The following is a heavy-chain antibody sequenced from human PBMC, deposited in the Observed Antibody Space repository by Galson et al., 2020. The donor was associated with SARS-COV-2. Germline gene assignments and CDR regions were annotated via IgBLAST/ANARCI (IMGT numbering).Heavy chain of an antibody. J-gene: IGHJ6*02. D-gene: IGHD3-3*01. V-gene: IGHV3-15*01. CDR2: IKSKTDGGTT. CDR1: GFTFSNAW. CDR3: TGVERGLYYYYGMDV. Sequence: GGYLRLSCAASGFTFSNAWMSWVRQAPGKGPEWVGRIKSKTDGGTTDYAAPVKGRFTISSDDAKNTLYLQMNSLKTEDTAVYYCTGVERGLYYYYGMDVWGQGTTVTVSS.